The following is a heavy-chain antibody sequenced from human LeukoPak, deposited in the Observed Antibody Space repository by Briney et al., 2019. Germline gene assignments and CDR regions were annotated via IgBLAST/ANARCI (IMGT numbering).Heavy chain of an antibody. Sequence: GGSLRLSCAASGFTFSDYYMSWIRQAPGKGLEWVSYISSSGSTIYYADSVRGRFTISRDNAKNSLYLQMNSLRAEDTAVYYCARDRYYYYYGMDVWGQGTTVTVSS. V-gene: IGHV3-11*01. CDR2: ISSSGSTI. J-gene: IGHJ6*02. CDR3: ARDRYYYYYGMDV. CDR1: GFTFSDYY.